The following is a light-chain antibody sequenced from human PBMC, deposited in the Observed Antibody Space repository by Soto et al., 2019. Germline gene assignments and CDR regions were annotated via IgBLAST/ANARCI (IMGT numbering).Light chain of an antibody. Sequence: QSVLTQPASVSGSPGQSITISCTGTSSDVGSYNLVSWYQQHPGKAPKLMIYEGSKRPSGVSNRFSGSKSGNTASLTISGLQSEDEADYYCCSYAGSSTHVVFGAGTQLTVL. J-gene: IGLJ2*01. CDR3: CSYAGSSTHVV. V-gene: IGLV2-23*01. CDR2: EGS. CDR1: SSDVGSYNL.